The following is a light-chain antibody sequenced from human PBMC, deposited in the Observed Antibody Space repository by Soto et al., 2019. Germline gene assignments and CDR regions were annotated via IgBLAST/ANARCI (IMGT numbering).Light chain of an antibody. CDR2: GAS. CDR1: QSVSSSY. CDR3: QQYGSSPLFT. Sequence: EIVLTQSPGTLSLSPGERATLSCSASQSVSSSYLAWYQQKPGQAPRLLIYGASSRATGIPDRFSGSGSGTDFTLTISRIEPEDVAVYYCQQYGSSPLFTVGPATEVDIK. V-gene: IGKV3-20*01. J-gene: IGKJ3*01.